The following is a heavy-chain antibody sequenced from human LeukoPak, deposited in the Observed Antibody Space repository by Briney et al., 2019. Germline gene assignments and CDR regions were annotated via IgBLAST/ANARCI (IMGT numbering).Heavy chain of an antibody. J-gene: IGHJ4*02. D-gene: IGHD6-19*01. Sequence: SETLSLTCAVYGGSFSGYYWSWIRQPPGKGLEWIGEINHSGSTNYNPSLKSRVTISVDTSKNQFSLKLSSVTAADTAVYYCAAGYSSGWYPFQVDYWGQGTLVTVSS. CDR1: GGSFSGYY. CDR3: AAGYSSGWYPFQVDY. CDR2: INHSGST. V-gene: IGHV4-34*01.